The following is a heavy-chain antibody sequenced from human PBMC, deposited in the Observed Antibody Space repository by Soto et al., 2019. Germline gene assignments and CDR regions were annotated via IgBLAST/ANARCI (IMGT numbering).Heavy chain of an antibody. CDR2: ISVYNGRT. D-gene: IGHD6-19*01. J-gene: IGHJ4*02. V-gene: IGHV1-18*04. CDR1: GYNFSTCG. Sequence: QVQLVQSGPEVKKPGASVTVSCRAAGYNFSTCGFSWVRQAPGQVLEWKGRISVYNGRTHYAQHFQGRGPLGADTSSRTAYMKLRSLAADATAVYYCARDPGPEQWLLQGSSVVVYFDRWGQGTLVTVSS. CDR3: ARDPGPEQWLLQGSSVVVYFDR.